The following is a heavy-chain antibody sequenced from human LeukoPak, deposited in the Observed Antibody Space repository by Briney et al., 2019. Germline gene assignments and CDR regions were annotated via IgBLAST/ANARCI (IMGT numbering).Heavy chain of an antibody. V-gene: IGHV3-74*01. J-gene: IGHJ4*02. D-gene: IGHD5-24*01. CDR2: INGDGSAT. CDR1: GFTFNNYW. CDR3: ARDRGWRQNDN. Sequence: GRSLRLSCAASGFTFNNYWMQWVRQAPGKGLVWVSIINGDGSATDYADSVKGRFTISRDNAKNTLYLQMTSLRAEDTALYYCARDRGWRQNDNWGQGTLVTVSS.